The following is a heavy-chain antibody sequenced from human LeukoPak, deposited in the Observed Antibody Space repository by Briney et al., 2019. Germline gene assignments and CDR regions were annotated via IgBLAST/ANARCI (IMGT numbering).Heavy chain of an antibody. V-gene: IGHV3-66*01. J-gene: IGHJ4*02. D-gene: IGHD3-3*01. CDR2: IYSGGST. Sequence: GGSLRLSCAASGFTVSSNYMSWVRQAPGKGLEWVSVIYSGGSTYYADSVKGRFTISRDNSKNTLYLQMNSLRAEDTAVYYCATAGYDFWSGYRTGFDYWGQGTLVTVSS. CDR1: GFTVSSNY. CDR3: ATAGYDFWSGYRTGFDY.